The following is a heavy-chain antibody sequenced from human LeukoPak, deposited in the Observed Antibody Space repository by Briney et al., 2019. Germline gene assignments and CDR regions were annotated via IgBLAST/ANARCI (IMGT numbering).Heavy chain of an antibody. D-gene: IGHD6-13*01. Sequence: ASVKVSCKASGYTFTSYYMHWVRQAPGQGLEWMGWISAYNGNTNYAQKLQGRVTMTTDTSTSTAYMELRSLRSDDTAVYYCARTAAAGNYGMDVWGQGTTVTVSS. J-gene: IGHJ6*02. CDR1: GYTFTSYY. V-gene: IGHV1-18*04. CDR3: ARTAAAGNYGMDV. CDR2: ISAYNGNT.